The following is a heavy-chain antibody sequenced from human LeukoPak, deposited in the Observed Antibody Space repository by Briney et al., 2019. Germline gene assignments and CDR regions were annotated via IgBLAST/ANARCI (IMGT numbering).Heavy chain of an antibody. CDR3: AREKVGTLLYFYYGMDV. D-gene: IGHD4-23*01. Sequence: PGRSLRLSCAASGFTFSSYGMHWVRQAPGKGLEWVAVIWYDGNRKYYADSVKGRFTISRDNSKNTLYLQMDSLRAEDTAVYYCAREKVGTLLYFYYGMDVWGHGTTVTVSS. CDR1: GFTFSSYG. CDR2: IWYDGNRK. V-gene: IGHV3-33*08. J-gene: IGHJ6*02.